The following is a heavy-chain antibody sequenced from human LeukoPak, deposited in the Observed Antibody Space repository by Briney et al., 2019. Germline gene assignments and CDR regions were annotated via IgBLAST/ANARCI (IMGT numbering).Heavy chain of an antibody. CDR2: INTDGTVK. CDR3: ATKQWLAPPPDS. D-gene: IGHD6-19*01. CDR1: GFTFSKYW. V-gene: IGHV3-74*01. Sequence: GGTLRLSCAASGFTFSKYWMLWVRQAPGKGLESVSRINTDGTVKTYADSVKGRFIFSRDNADNTMFLQMNSVRDEDTAVYYCATKQWLAPPPDSWGQGTPVTVSS. J-gene: IGHJ4*02.